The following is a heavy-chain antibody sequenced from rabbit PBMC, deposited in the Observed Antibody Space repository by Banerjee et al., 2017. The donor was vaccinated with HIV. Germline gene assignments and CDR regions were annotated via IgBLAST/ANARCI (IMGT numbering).Heavy chain of an antibody. V-gene: IGHV1S43*01. Sequence: QQQLEESGGGLVKPGGTLTLTCKASGIDFSRDYYMCWVRQAPGKGLEWIACIGTSSGITWYASWVNGRFTISRSTSLSTVDLKMTSLTVADTATYLCARDLAGVIGWNFNLWGPGTLVTVS. CDR2: IGTSSGIT. CDR1: GIDFSRDYY. J-gene: IGHJ4*01. D-gene: IGHD4-1*01. CDR3: ARDLAGVIGWNFNL.